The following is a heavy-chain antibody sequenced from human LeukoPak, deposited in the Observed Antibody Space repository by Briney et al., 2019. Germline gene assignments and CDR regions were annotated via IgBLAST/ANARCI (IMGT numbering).Heavy chain of an antibody. Sequence: ASVNVSCKVSGYTLTELSMHWVRQAPGKGLEWMGGFDPEDGETIYAQKFQGRVTMTEDTSTDTAYMELSSLRSEDTAVYYCATAKPRRYCSGGSCHERYYYYGMDVWGQGTTVTVSS. V-gene: IGHV1-24*01. D-gene: IGHD2-15*01. CDR2: FDPEDGET. CDR1: GYTLTELS. J-gene: IGHJ6*02. CDR3: ATAKPRRYCSGGSCHERYYYYGMDV.